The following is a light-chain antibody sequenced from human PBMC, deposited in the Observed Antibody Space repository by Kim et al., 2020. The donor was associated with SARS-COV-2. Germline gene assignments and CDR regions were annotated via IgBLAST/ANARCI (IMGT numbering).Light chain of an antibody. CDR2: TAS. CDR3: QQYHSYPYT. Sequence: SASVGDRVTITCRASQRISGWLAWYQQKPGIAPKVLIYTASTLQSGVPSRFSGSGSGTEFTLTINSMQPDDFATYYCQQYHSYPYTFGQGTKLEI. J-gene: IGKJ2*01. CDR1: QRISGW. V-gene: IGKV1-5*03.